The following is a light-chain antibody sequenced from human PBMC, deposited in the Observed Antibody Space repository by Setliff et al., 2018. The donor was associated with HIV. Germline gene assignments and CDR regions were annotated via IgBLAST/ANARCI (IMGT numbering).Light chain of an antibody. Sequence: QSALTQPASVSGSPGQSITIFCTGNSCDVGSYNLVSWYQQHPGKAPKLIIYEVTERPSGVSNRFSGSKSGNTASLTISGLQAEDEADYYCCSYAGDTTYVVFGGGTKVTVL. J-gene: IGLJ2*01. CDR1: SCDVGSYNL. CDR2: EVT. V-gene: IGLV2-23*02. CDR3: CSYAGDTTYVV.